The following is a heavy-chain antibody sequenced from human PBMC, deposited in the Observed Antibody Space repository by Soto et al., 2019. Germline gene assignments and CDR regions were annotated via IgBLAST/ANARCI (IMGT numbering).Heavy chain of an antibody. J-gene: IGHJ4*02. Sequence: GGSLRLSCAASGFTFSSYAMSWVRQAPGKGLEWVSAISGSGGSTYYADSVKGRFTISRDNSENTLFLQMSSLGAEDTAVYYCARGLGTSWFFLWGQGTLVTVSS. CDR3: ARGLGTSWFFL. CDR2: ISGSGGST. CDR1: GFTFSSYA. D-gene: IGHD6-13*01. V-gene: IGHV3-23*01.